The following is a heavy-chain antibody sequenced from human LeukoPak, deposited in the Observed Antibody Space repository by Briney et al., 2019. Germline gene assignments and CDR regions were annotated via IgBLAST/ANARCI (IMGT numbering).Heavy chain of an antibody. Sequence: GVSLRLSCAASGFTFSSYEMNWVRQAPGKGLEWVSYISTSGNTRYYADSVKGRFTISRDNAKNSLYLQMNSLRVEDTAVYYCARELSGTTSYYFDYWGQGTLVTVSS. D-gene: IGHD1-7*01. V-gene: IGHV3-48*03. J-gene: IGHJ4*02. CDR3: ARELSGTTSYYFDY. CDR2: ISTSGNTR. CDR1: GFTFSSYE.